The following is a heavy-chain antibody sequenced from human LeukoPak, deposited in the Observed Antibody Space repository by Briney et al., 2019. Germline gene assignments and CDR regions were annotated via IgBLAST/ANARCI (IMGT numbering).Heavy chain of an antibody. V-gene: IGHV3-23*01. CDR1: GFTFGSHA. J-gene: IGHJ4*02. D-gene: IGHD5-18*01. CDR2: IFGSGGSP. Sequence: GGSLRLSCEASGFTFGSHAMYWVRQAPGKGLEWVTGIFGSGGSPHYADPVKGRFTISRDNSRNTVYLQINSLRAEDTAVYYCGKTTVGYSSGQKPAWPVDYWGQGTLVTVSS. CDR3: GKTTVGYSSGQKPAWPVDY.